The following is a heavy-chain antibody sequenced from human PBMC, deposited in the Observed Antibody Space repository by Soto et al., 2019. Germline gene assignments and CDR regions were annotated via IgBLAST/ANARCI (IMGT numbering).Heavy chain of an antibody. Sequence: GGSLRLSCAASGFTVSSNYMSWVRQAPGKGLEWVSVIYSGGSTYYADSVKGRFTISRDNSKNTLYLQMNSLRAEDTAVYYCARRGLHSRSPFDYWGQGTLVTVSS. V-gene: IGHV3-53*01. CDR1: GFTVSSNY. D-gene: IGHD6-13*01. J-gene: IGHJ4*02. CDR2: IYSGGST. CDR3: ARRGLHSRSPFDY.